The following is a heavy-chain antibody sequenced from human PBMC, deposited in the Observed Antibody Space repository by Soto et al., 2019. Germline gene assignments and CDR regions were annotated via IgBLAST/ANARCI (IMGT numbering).Heavy chain of an antibody. CDR2: IGEDGSEK. Sequence: GGSLRLSCTASGFTFSTYWMSWVRQSPGMGLEWVANIGEDGSEKYYVDSVKGRFTISRDNAKNSLYLQMNSLRPDDTAVYYCARGSGGHNYYYGMDVWGQGTTVTVSS. J-gene: IGHJ6*02. D-gene: IGHD2-15*01. CDR1: GFTFSTYW. V-gene: IGHV3-7*03. CDR3: ARGSGGHNYYYGMDV.